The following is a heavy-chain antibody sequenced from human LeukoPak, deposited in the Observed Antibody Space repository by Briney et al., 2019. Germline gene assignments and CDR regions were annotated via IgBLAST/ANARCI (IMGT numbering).Heavy chain of an antibody. CDR1: RFTLNNYS. J-gene: IGHJ4*02. CDR3: ATDHAWGLNY. Sequence: GGSLRLSCAASRFTLNNYSIHWVRQAPGRGLEWLTFIRHDGSDKYYADSVRGRFTISRDNSKNTVSLQMNSLRGEDTAVYYCATDHAWGLNYWGQGTLVTVSS. D-gene: IGHD1-26*01. CDR2: IRHDGSDK. V-gene: IGHV3-30*02.